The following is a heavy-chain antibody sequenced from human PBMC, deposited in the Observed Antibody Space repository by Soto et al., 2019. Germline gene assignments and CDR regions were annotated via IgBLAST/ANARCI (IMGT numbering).Heavy chain of an antibody. Sequence: SETLSLTCTVSGGSISSNIYYWGWIRQPPGKGLEWIGNIHYSGSTYYDSSLKSRVTISVDTSKNQFSLKLSSVTAADTAVYYCARQGGLYSGSPGGGDAFDIWGQGTMVTVSS. D-gene: IGHD1-26*01. V-gene: IGHV4-39*01. CDR1: GGSISSNIYY. CDR3: ARQGGLYSGSPGGGDAFDI. CDR2: IHYSGST. J-gene: IGHJ3*02.